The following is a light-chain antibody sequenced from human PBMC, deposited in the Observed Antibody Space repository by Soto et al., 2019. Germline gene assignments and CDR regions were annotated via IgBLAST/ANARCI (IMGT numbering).Light chain of an antibody. V-gene: IGLV4-69*01. Sequence: QSVLTQSPSASASLGASVKLTCTLSSGHSSYAIAWHQQQPEKGPRYLMKVNSDGSHSKGDGIPDRFSGSSSGAERYFTISSLQSEDEADYYCQTWGTAYVLFGGGTKLHVL. CDR3: QTWGTAYVL. CDR2: VNSDGSH. CDR1: SGHSSYA. J-gene: IGLJ2*01.